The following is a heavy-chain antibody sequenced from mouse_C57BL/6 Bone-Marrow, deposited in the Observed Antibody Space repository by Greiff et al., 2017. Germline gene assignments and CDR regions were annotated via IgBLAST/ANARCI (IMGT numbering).Heavy chain of an antibody. D-gene: IGHD1-1*01. CDR2: IDPSDSET. CDR1: GYTFTSYW. Sequence: QVQLQQPGAELVRPGSSVKLSCKASGYTFTSYWMHWVQQRPIQGLEWIGNIDPSDSETHYNQKFKDKATLTVDTSSSTAYMQLSSLTSEDSAVYDCARGYYGSSYAMDYWGQGTSVTVSS. V-gene: IGHV1-52*01. J-gene: IGHJ4*01. CDR3: ARGYYGSSYAMDY.